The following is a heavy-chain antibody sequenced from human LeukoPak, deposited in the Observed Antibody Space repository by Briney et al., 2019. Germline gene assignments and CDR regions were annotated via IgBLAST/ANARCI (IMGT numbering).Heavy chain of an antibody. Sequence: PSETLSLTCTVSGGSISGYYWSWIRQPPGKGLEWIGYIYSSGSTNYNPSLKSRVTISVDTSKNQFSLKLSSVTAADTAVYYCARGRYSYGFRDFDYWGQGTLVTVSS. CDR3: ARGRYSYGFRDFDY. V-gene: IGHV4-59*12. CDR1: GGSISGYY. CDR2: IYSSGST. D-gene: IGHD5-18*01. J-gene: IGHJ4*02.